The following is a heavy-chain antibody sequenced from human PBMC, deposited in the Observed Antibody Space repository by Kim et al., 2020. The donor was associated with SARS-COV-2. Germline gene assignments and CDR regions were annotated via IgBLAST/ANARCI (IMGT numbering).Heavy chain of an antibody. CDR3: ARDQAFRVLMVYAIYPSGLDY. Sequence: GGSLRLSCAASGFTFSSYSMNWVRQAPGKGLEWVSYISSSSSTIYYADSVKGRFTISRDNAKNSLYLQMNSLRDEDTAVYYCARDQAFRVLMVYAIYPSGLDYWGQGTLVTVSS. J-gene: IGHJ4*02. CDR2: ISSSSSTI. CDR1: GFTFSSYS. D-gene: IGHD2-8*01. V-gene: IGHV3-48*02.